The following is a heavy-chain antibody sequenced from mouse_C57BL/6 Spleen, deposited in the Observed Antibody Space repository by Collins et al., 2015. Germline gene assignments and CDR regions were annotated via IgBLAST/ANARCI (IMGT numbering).Heavy chain of an antibody. CDR3: ARGGHYYSNPYWYFDV. V-gene: IGHV1-63*01. CDR1: GYTFTNYW. J-gene: IGHJ1*01. D-gene: IGHD2-5*01. CDR2: IFPGGDYT. Sequence: QVQLQQSGAELVRPGTSVKMSCKASGYTFTNYWIGWTKQRPGHGLEWIGDIFPGGDYTNYNEKFKGKATLTADKSSTTAYMQFTSLTSEDSAIYYCARGGHYYSNPYWYFDVWGAGTTVTVSS.